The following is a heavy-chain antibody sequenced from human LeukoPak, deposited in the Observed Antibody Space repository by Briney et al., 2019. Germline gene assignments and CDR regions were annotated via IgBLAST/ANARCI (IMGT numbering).Heavy chain of an antibody. J-gene: IGHJ4*02. CDR3: AREYSSSSGKALDY. V-gene: IGHV3-74*01. Sequence: PGGSLRLSCAASGFTFSSYWMPWVRQVPGKGLVWVARINPGGSSITYADSVKGRFTISRDNAKNSLHLQMNTLRDENTAVYYCAREYSSSSGKALDYWGQGTLVTVSS. D-gene: IGHD6-6*01. CDR2: INPGGSSI. CDR1: GFTFSSYW.